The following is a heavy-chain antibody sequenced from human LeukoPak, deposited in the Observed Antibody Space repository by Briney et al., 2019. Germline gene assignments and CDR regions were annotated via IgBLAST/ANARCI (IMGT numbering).Heavy chain of an antibody. V-gene: IGHV4-39*07. J-gene: IGHJ4*02. CDR1: GGSISSSSYY. D-gene: IGHD3/OR15-3a*01. CDR3: AREWPSMISPN. Sequence: SETLSLTCTVSGGSISSSSYYWGWIRQPPGKGLEWIGSIYYSGSTYYNPSLKSRVTISVDTSKNQFSLKLSSVTAADTAVYYCAREWPSMISPNWGQGTLVTVSS. CDR2: IYYSGST.